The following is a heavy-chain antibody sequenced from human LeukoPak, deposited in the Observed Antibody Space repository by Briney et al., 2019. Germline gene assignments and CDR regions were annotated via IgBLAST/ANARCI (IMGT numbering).Heavy chain of an antibody. Sequence: GGSLRLSCAASGFTFSSYSMNWVRQAPGKGLEWVSSISSSSSYIYYADSVKGRFTISRDNSKNTLYLQMNSLRAEDTAVYYCAKDGEYYYGSGSQNPLDYWGQGTLVTVSS. V-gene: IGHV3-21*01. CDR2: ISSSSSYI. J-gene: IGHJ4*02. CDR3: AKDGEYYYGSGSQNPLDY. CDR1: GFTFSSYS. D-gene: IGHD3-10*01.